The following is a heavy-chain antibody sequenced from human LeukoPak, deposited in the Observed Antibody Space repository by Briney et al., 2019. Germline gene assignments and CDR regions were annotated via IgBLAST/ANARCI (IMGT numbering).Heavy chain of an antibody. CDR1: GYTFTDFY. V-gene: IGHV1-2*02. D-gene: IGHD2-8*02. J-gene: IGHJ4*02. CDR3: ARGSYNTGGAYDV. CDR2: INPAIGGT. Sequence: ASVKVSCKASGYTFTDFYIHWVRQAPGQGLEWLGWINPAIGGTKYAQKFQDRNTMTRDPSISTAYIDLSSLTSDDTAVYFCARGSYNTGGAYDVWGQGTLVTVSS.